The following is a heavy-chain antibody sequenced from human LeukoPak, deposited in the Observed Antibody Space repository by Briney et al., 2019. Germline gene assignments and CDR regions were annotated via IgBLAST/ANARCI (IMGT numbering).Heavy chain of an antibody. CDR2: IYYSGST. V-gene: IGHV4-39*01. CDR1: GGSISSSSYY. Sequence: KPSETLSLTCTVSGGSISSSSYYWGWIRQPPGKGLEWIVSIYYSGSTYYNPSLKSRVTISVDTSKNQFSLKLSSVTAADTAVYYCARPQRYSNYAGGVDYWGQGTLVTVSS. J-gene: IGHJ4*02. D-gene: IGHD4-11*01. CDR3: ARPQRYSNYAGGVDY.